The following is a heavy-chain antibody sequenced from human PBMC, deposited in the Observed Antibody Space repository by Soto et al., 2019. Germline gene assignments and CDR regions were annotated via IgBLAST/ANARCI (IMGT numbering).Heavy chain of an antibody. D-gene: IGHD3-22*01. J-gene: IGHJ4*02. CDR3: ARDAGYYDSSGYV. V-gene: IGHV4-61*01. CDR2: IYYSGST. CDR1: GGSVSSGSYY. Sequence: QVQLQESGPGLVKPSETLSLTCTVSGGSVSSGSYYWSWIRQPPGKGLEWIGYIYYSGSTNYNPPLKSRVTISVDTSKNQFSLKLSSVTAADTAVYYCARDAGYYDSSGYVWGQGTLVTVSS.